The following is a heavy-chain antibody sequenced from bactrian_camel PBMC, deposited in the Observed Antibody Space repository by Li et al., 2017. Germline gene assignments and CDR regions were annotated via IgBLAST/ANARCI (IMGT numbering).Heavy chain of an antibody. J-gene: IGHJ6*01. Sequence: DVQLVESGGGLVQPGGSLTLSCAASGFTFDNSAMSWVRQAPGKSLEYVSTINSGGSSTYYADSVKGRFTISRDNAKNTLNLRLNSLKPEDTAMYYCAADCGGAWYGGGGSKNDFGYRGQGTQVTVS. CDR1: GFTFDNSA. V-gene: IGHV3S31*01. CDR2: INSGGSST. D-gene: IGHD6*01. CDR3: AADCGGAWYGGGGSKNDFGY.